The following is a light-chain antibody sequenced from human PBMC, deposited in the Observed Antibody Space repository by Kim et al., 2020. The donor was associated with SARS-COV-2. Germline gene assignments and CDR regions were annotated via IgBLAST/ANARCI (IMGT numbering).Light chain of an antibody. CDR1: QSISSW. CDR2: DAS. Sequence: GDRVTITCRASQSISSWLAWYQQKPGKAPKLLIYDASSLESGVPSRFSGSGSGTEFALTISSLQPDDFATYYCQQYKSYPYTFGQGTKLEI. V-gene: IGKV1-5*01. J-gene: IGKJ2*01. CDR3: QQYKSYPYT.